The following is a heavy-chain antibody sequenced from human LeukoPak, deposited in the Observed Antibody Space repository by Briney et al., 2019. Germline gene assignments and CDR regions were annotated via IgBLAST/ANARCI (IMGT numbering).Heavy chain of an antibody. Sequence: SVKVSCKASGGTFSSYAISWVRQAPGQGLEWMGGIIPIFGTANYAQKFQGRVTITTDESTSTAYMELGSLRSEDTAVYYCARDFGLLGNWFDPWGQGTLVTVPS. V-gene: IGHV1-69*05. J-gene: IGHJ5*02. CDR2: IIPIFGTA. D-gene: IGHD3-10*01. CDR1: GGTFSSYA. CDR3: ARDFGLLGNWFDP.